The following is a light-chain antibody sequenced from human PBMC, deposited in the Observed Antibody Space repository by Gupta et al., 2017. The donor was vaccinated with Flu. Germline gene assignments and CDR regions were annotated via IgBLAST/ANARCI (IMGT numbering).Light chain of an antibody. J-gene: IGKJ2*01. CDR1: QKIGRN. Sequence: PGFQSVTPKEKVTITCRASQKIGRNLNWYQQKPEQSPKLLIKYASQHGSGVPSRFSGSGFGTNFTLTINGLEAEDAATYYCPHGDCLPGTFGQGTKLEIK. CDR2: YAS. V-gene: IGKV6-21*01. CDR3: PHGDCLPGT.